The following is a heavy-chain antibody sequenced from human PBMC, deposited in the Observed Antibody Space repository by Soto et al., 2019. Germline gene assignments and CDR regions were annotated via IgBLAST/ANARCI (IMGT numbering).Heavy chain of an antibody. D-gene: IGHD1-7*01. CDR3: ARDSGWNYAPYYYGMDV. V-gene: IGHV1-69*06. CDR2: IIPIFGTA. CDR1: GGTFSSYA. Sequence: QVQLVQSGAEVKKPGSSVKVSCKASGGTFSSYAISWVRQAPGQGLEWMGGIIPIFGTANYAQKFQGRVTITADKSTSTAYMELSSLRSEDTAVYYCARDSGWNYAPYYYGMDVWGQGTTVTVSS. J-gene: IGHJ6*02.